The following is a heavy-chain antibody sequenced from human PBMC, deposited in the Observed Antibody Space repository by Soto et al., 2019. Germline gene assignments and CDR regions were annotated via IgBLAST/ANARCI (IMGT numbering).Heavy chain of an antibody. D-gene: IGHD6-19*01. CDR3: ARDRVAAVDP. J-gene: IGHJ5*02. V-gene: IGHV4-31*03. Sequence: SETLSLTCTVSGGSISSGGYYWSWIRQHPGKGLEWIGYIYYSGSTYYNPSLKSRVTISVDTSKNQFSLKLSSVTAADTAVYYCARDRVAAVDPWGQGTLVTVSS. CDR1: GGSISSGGYY. CDR2: IYYSGST.